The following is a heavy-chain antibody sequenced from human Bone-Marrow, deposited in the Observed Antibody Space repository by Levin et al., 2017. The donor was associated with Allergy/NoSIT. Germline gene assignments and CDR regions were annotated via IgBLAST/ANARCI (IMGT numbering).Heavy chain of an antibody. Sequence: KLGESLKISCKASGYTFTSYDINWVRQATGQGLEWMGWMNPNNGNTGYAQKFQGRITMTRNTSTSTAYMELSSLRSEDTAVYYCARMHYFDSTANWFDPWGQGTLVTVSS. J-gene: IGHJ5*02. V-gene: IGHV1-8*01. CDR2: MNPNNGNT. D-gene: IGHD3-22*01. CDR1: GYTFTSYD. CDR3: ARMHYFDSTANWFDP.